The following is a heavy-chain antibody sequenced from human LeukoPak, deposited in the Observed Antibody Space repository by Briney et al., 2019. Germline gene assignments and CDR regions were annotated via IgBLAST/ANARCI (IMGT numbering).Heavy chain of an antibody. CDR1: WFLFNKHW. CDR2: INQDGSDQ. D-gene: IGHD2-15*01. J-gene: IGHJ4*02. CDR3: ARVHCSGGACFSYFDY. V-gene: IGHV3-7*04. Sequence: GSLELSFSASWFLFNKHWVDWVRPAPGEGLELVANINQDGSDQYSVDSVKGRFTISRDNAKSSLYLQMDGLRAEDTAVYYCARVHCSGGACFSYFDYWGQGTLVTVSS.